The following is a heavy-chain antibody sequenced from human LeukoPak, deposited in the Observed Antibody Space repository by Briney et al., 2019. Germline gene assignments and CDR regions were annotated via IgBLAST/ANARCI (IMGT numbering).Heavy chain of an antibody. CDR3: AKDAQSGFDYSNSLEH. CDR2: IWSDATNQ. CDR1: GFTFSHYG. D-gene: IGHD4-11*01. V-gene: IGHV3-33*06. J-gene: IGHJ4*02. Sequence: GRSLRLSCEASGFTFSHYGMRWVRQAPGKGLEWGSVIWSDATNQFYADAVKGRFTISRNNFKNRVSLQMNSVRAEDTAVYYCAKDAQSGFDYSNSLEHWGQGSLVTVSS.